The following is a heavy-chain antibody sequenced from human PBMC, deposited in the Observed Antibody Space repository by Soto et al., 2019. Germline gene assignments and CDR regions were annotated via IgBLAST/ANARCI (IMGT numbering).Heavy chain of an antibody. CDR3: VSSDNRNSLYGVDV. J-gene: IGHJ6*02. V-gene: IGHV4-34*01. D-gene: IGHD1-7*01. CDR1: GGCLSRYD. CDR2: INHRGRS. Sequence: TSAVNGGCLSRYDWSWIGRSPGKGLEWIGEINHRGRSDYNPSLKSRVTISIDASKNHVTLEFTSVTAADTAVYYFVSSDNRNSLYGVDVRG.